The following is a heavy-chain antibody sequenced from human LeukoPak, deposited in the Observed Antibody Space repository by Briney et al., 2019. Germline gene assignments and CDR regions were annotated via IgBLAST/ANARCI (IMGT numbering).Heavy chain of an antibody. V-gene: IGHV3-48*03. CDR1: GFTFSSYE. Sequence: GGSLRLSCAASGFTFSSYEMNWVRQAPGKGLEWVSYISSSGSTIYYADSVKGRFTISRDNAKNSLYLQMNSLRAEDTAVYYCARDAPLLWFGELLSRYYMDVWGKGTTVTVSS. CDR3: ARDAPLLWFGELLSRYYMDV. CDR2: ISSSGSTI. D-gene: IGHD3-10*01. J-gene: IGHJ6*03.